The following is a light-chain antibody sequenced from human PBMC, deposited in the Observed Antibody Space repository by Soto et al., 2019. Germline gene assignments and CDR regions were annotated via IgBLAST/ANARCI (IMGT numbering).Light chain of an antibody. V-gene: IGKV3-15*01. J-gene: IGKJ5*01. CDR3: QQYNEWPIT. CDR1: QSVDIN. CDR2: RAS. Sequence: EIVRTQSPATLSVSPGERATLSCRASQSVDINLAWYQQKPGQAPRLLIYRASSRAAGISGSFSGSGSGTEFTLTITSLQSEDFAVYYCQQYNEWPITFGQGTRLEIK.